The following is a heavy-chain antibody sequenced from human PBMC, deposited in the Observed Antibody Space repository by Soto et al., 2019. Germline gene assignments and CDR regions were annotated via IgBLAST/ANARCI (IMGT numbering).Heavy chain of an antibody. V-gene: IGHV3-21*06. CDR3: ARDPPLSMIVVVGVDDF. D-gene: IGHD3-22*01. CDR1: GFTLTNEN. J-gene: IGHJ4*02. Sequence: GGSLRLSCTVLGFTLTNENMNWVRQAPGKGLEWVSSISSRSTFINYADSVKGQFTISRDNDKGLVYLQMNSLRAEDTAVYYCARDPPLSMIVVVGVDDFWGQGTLVTVSS. CDR2: ISSRSTFI.